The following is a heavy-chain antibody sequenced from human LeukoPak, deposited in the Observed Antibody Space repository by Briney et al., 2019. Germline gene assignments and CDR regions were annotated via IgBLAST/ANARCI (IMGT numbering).Heavy chain of an antibody. V-gene: IGHV5-51*01. CDR1: GYSFTSYW. Sequence: PGESLKISCKGSGYSFTSYWIGWVRQMLGKGLEWMGIIYPGDSDARYSPSFQGQVTISGDKSISTAYPQWSSLKASDTAMYYCARRLGSPLSGYFDYWGQGTLVTVSS. D-gene: IGHD3-10*01. CDR2: IYPGDSDA. CDR3: ARRLGSPLSGYFDY. J-gene: IGHJ4*02.